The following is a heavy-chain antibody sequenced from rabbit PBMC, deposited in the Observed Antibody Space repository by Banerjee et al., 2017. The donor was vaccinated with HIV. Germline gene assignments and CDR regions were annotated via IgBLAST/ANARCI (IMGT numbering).Heavy chain of an antibody. J-gene: IGHJ6*01. V-gene: IGHV1S40*01. D-gene: IGHD4-2*01. Sequence: QSLEESGGDLVKPGASLTLTCTASGFTISSGYWMCWVRQAPGKGPEWIGCIYTGDGSTYYASWAKGRFTISKTSSTTVTLQMTSLTAADTATYFCASNFYNAGGAGYRWGPGTLVTVS. CDR3: ASNFYNAGGAGYR. CDR1: GFTISSGYW. CDR2: IYTGDGST.